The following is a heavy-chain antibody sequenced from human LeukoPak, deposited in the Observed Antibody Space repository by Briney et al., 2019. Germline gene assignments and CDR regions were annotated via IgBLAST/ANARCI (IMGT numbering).Heavy chain of an antibody. CDR3: AREELRGPRAYCSSTSCFRGYFDY. CDR2: IYTSGSA. Sequence: PSETLSLTCAVYGGSFSGYYWSWIRQPAGKGLEWIGRIYTSGSANYNPSLKSRVTISVDTSRNQFSLKLSSVTAADTAVYYCAREELRGPRAYCSSTSCFRGYFDYWGQGTLVTVSS. V-gene: IGHV4-4*07. CDR1: GGSFSGYY. D-gene: IGHD2-2*01. J-gene: IGHJ4*02.